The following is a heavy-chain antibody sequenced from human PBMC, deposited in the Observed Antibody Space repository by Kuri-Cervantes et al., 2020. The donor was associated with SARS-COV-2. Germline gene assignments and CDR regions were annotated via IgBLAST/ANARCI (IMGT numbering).Heavy chain of an antibody. CDR2: IKQDGSET. CDR3: ARPEMVRGVDY. J-gene: IGHJ4*02. CDR1: GITFSSYW. Sequence: GESLKISCAGSGITFSSYWMNWVRQAPGKGLEWVANIKQDGSETYYVDSVKGRFTISRDNAKNSLFLQMNSLRAEDTAVYYCARPEMVRGVDYWGLGTLVTVSS. V-gene: IGHV3-7*03. D-gene: IGHD5-24*01.